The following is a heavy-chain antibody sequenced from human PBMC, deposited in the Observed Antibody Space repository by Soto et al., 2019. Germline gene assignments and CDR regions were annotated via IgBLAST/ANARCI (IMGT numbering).Heavy chain of an antibody. CDR1: GYTYTIYG. J-gene: IGHJ4*02. Sequence: ASVNRSCKAAGYTYTIYGSSCVRQAPGQGLEWMGWISAYNGNTNYAQKLQGRVTMTTDTSTSTAYMELRSLRSDDTAVYYCASLGASYYFDYWGQGTLVTVSS. V-gene: IGHV1-18*04. CDR3: ASLGASYYFDY. CDR2: ISAYNGNT. D-gene: IGHD1-26*01.